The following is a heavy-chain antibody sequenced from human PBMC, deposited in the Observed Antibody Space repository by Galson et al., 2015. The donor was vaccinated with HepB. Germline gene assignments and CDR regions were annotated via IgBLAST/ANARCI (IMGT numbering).Heavy chain of an antibody. J-gene: IGHJ4*02. D-gene: IGHD3-10*01. V-gene: IGHV3-23*01. Sequence: SLRLSCAASGFTFSSYAMSWVRQAPGKGLEWVSAISGSGGSTYYADSVKGRFTISRDNSKNTLYLQMNSLRAEDTAVYYCAKGGACYYGSGSYIFDYWGQGTLVTVSS. CDR1: GFTFSSYA. CDR2: ISGSGGST. CDR3: AKGGACYYGSGSYIFDY.